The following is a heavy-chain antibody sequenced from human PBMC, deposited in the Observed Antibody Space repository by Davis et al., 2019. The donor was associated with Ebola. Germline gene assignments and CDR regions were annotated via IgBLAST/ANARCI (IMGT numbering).Heavy chain of an antibody. CDR3: ARSQWLVHSYGY. V-gene: IGHV4-34*01. D-gene: IGHD6-19*01. Sequence: SETLSLTCAVYGGSFSGYYWNWIRQPPGKGLEWIGEINHSGSTNYNPSLKSRVTISVDTSKNQFSLKLSSVTAADTAVYYCARSQWLVHSYGYWGQGTLVTVSS. J-gene: IGHJ4*02. CDR2: INHSGST. CDR1: GGSFSGYY.